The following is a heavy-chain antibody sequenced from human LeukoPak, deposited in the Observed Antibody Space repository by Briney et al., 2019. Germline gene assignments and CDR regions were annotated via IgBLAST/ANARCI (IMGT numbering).Heavy chain of an antibody. CDR3: AKIPSYYFDSSGYSKFDY. Sequence: GGSLRLSCAASGFTFSNYATSWVRQAPGKGLEWVSAISGSGLSTYYADSVKGRFTISRDSSENTLYLQTNSLRAEDTAVYYCAKIPSYYFDSSGYSKFDYWGQGTQVTVSS. CDR2: ISGSGLST. V-gene: IGHV3-23*01. CDR1: GFTFSNYA. D-gene: IGHD3-22*01. J-gene: IGHJ4*02.